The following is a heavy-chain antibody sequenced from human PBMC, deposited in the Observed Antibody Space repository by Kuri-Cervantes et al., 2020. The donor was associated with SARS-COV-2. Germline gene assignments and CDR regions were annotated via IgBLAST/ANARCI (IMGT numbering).Heavy chain of an antibody. J-gene: IGHJ4*02. CDR3: ARDLSNYDFWSGYSVYFDY. Sequence: LSLTCAASGFNFSDYYITWIRQAPGKGLEWVAVISYDGRNKYYADSVKGRFTISRDDAKNSLYLQMNSMRAEDTAVYYCARDLSNYDFWSGYSVYFDYWGQGTLVTVSS. D-gene: IGHD3-3*01. CDR2: ISYDGRNK. V-gene: IGHV3-30*03. CDR1: GFNFSDYY.